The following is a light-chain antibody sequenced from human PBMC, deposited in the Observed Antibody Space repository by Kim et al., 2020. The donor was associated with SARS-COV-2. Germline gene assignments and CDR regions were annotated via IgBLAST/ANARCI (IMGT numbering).Light chain of an antibody. V-gene: IGLV3-9*01. CDR3: QVRDSSTVV. Sequence: SVALGQAARITCGGNNIGTKNVHWYQQRPGQAPMLVIYRDNNRPSGIAERFSGSNSGNTATLTISRAQGGDEADYYCQVRDSSTVVFGGGTQLTVL. CDR2: RDN. J-gene: IGLJ2*01. CDR1: NIGTKN.